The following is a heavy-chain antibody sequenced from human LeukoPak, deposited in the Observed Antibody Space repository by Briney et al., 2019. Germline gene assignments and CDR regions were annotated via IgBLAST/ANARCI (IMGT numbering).Heavy chain of an antibody. J-gene: IGHJ4*02. CDR1: GYTFTSYG. D-gene: IGHD5-18*01. Sequence: ASVTVSFKASGYTFTSYGISWVRQAPGQGLEWMGWISAYNGNTNYAQKLQGRVTMTTDTSTSTAYMELRSLRSDDTAVYHCARDKVTDTRYSYGVFDYWGQGTLVTVSS. V-gene: IGHV1-18*01. CDR2: ISAYNGNT. CDR3: ARDKVTDTRYSYGVFDY.